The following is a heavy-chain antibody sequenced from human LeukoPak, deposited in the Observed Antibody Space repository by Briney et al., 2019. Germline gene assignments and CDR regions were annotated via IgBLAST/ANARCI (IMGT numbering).Heavy chain of an antibody. CDR2: ISYDGSDK. V-gene: IGHV3-30-3*01. CDR1: GFTFSNYA. CDR3: ARDFWGPGHTGPGY. D-gene: IGHD3-10*01. Sequence: GGSLRLSCAASGFTFSNYAMHWVRQAPGKGLVWVAVISYDGSDKYYADSVKGRFTISRDNSKNTLYLQMNSLRPEDTAVYYCARDFWGPGHTGPGYWGQGTLVTVSS. J-gene: IGHJ4*02.